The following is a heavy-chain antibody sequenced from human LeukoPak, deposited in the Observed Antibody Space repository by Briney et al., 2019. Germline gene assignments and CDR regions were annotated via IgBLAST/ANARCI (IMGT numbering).Heavy chain of an antibody. J-gene: IGHJ4*02. V-gene: IGHV3-21*01. D-gene: IGHD2-21*02. CDR1: GFTFSSYS. Sequence: PGGSLRLSCAASGFTFSSYSMNRVRQAPGKGLEWVSSISSSSSYIYYADSVKGRFTISRDNAKNSLYLQMNSLRAGDTAVYYCAMSNYCGGDCYTLSFDYWGQGTLVTVSS. CDR2: ISSSSSYI. CDR3: AMSNYCGGDCYTLSFDY.